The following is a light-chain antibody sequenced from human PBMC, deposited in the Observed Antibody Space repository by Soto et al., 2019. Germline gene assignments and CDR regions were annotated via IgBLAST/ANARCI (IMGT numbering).Light chain of an antibody. CDR1: ETVATN. Sequence: VMTQSPATLSVSPGERATLSCWASETVATNLAWYQQKPGQAPRLLISGASTRAAGITDRFRGSGSGTEFTLTISSLRSNDAAIYYCQAYYECPPLTFGQGTKVDI. CDR2: GAS. CDR3: QAYYECPPLT. V-gene: IGKV3-15*01. J-gene: IGKJ1*01.